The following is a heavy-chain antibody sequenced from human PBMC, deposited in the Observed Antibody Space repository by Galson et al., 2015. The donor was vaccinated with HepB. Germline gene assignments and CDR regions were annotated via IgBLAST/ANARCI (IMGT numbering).Heavy chain of an antibody. Sequence: QSGAEVKKPGESLRISCKGSGYSFPSYWISWVRQMPGKGLEWMGRIDPSDSYTNYSPSFQGHVTISADKSISTAYLQWSSLKASYTAMYYCAGLRRRWLQEDYDAFDIWGQETMVTVSS. CDR2: IDPSDSYT. D-gene: IGHD5-24*01. J-gene: IGHJ3*02. CDR3: AGLRRRWLQEDYDAFDI. V-gene: IGHV5-10-1*01. CDR1: GYSFPSYW.